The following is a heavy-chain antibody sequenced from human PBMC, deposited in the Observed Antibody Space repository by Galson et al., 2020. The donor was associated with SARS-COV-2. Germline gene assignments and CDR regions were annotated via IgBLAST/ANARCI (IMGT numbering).Heavy chain of an antibody. CDR1: GYTLTELS. V-gene: IGHV1-24*01. CDR3: ATGPAAGRYNWFDP. D-gene: IGHD6-13*01. Sequence: ASVKVSCKVSGYTLTELSMHWVRQAPGKGLEWMGGFDPEDGETIYAQKFQGRVTMTEDTSTDTAYMELSSLRSEDTAVYYCATGPAAGRYNWFDPWGQGTLVTVSS. CDR2: FDPEDGET. J-gene: IGHJ5*02.